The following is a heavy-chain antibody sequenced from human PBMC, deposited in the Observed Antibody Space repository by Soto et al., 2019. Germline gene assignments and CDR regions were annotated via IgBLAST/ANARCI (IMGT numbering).Heavy chain of an antibody. CDR2: ISYDGSNK. Sequence: QVQLVESGGGVVQPGRSLRLSCAASGFTFSSYGMHWVRQAPGKGLEWVAVISYDGSNKYYADSVKGRFTISRDNSKNTLYLQMNCLRAEDTAVYYCAKAPTCSGGSCYHFDYWGQGTLVTVSS. D-gene: IGHD2-15*01. CDR1: GFTFSSYG. V-gene: IGHV3-30*18. CDR3: AKAPTCSGGSCYHFDY. J-gene: IGHJ4*02.